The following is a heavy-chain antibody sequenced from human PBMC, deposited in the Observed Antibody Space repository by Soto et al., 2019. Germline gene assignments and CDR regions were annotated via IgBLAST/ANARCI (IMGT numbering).Heavy chain of an antibody. Sequence: QPGGSLRLSCAATGFTFNNFAMNWVRQGPGKGLEWVSGISGGGDATRYADSVKGRFTISRDNAESMVYLDMYSLIPDDTAIYYCAKNIPSSSGFDYWGQGTPVTVSS. D-gene: IGHD6-6*01. CDR2: ISGGGDAT. J-gene: IGHJ4*02. V-gene: IGHV3-23*01. CDR3: AKNIPSSSGFDY. CDR1: GFTFNNFA.